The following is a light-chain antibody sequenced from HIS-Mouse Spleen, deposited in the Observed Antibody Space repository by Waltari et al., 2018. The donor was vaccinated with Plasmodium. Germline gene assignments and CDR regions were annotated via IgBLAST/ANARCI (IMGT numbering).Light chain of an antibody. Sequence: DIQMTQSPSSLSASVGDRVTITCRASKSISSYLNWYQQKPGKAPKLLIYAASSLQSGVPSRVSGSGSGTDFTLTISSLRPEDFATYDCQQSYSTWTFGQGTKVEIK. J-gene: IGKJ1*01. CDR1: KSISSY. V-gene: IGKV1-39*01. CDR2: AAS. CDR3: QQSYSTWT.